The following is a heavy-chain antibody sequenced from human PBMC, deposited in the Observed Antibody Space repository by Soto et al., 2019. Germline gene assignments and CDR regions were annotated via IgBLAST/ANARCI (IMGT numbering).Heavy chain of an antibody. CDR2: ISYDGSNK. D-gene: IGHD2-15*01. CDR1: GFTFSSYG. V-gene: IGHV3-30*03. Sequence: PVGSLRLSCAASGFTFSSYGMHWVRQAPGKGLEWVAVISYDGSNKYYADSVKGRFTISRDNSKNTLYVRMNSLRAEDTAVYYCATFRSDGPSDYWGQGTLVTVSS. J-gene: IGHJ4*02. CDR3: ATFRSDGPSDY.